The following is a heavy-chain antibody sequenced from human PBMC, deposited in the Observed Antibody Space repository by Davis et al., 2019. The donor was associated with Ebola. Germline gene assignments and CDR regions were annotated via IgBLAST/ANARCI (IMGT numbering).Heavy chain of an antibody. Sequence: GESLKISCAASGFTFSSYWMSWVRQAPGKGLEWVANIKQDGSEKYYVDSVKGRFTISRDNAKNSLYLQMNSLRAEDTAVYYCAREFGGVDYWGQGTLVTVSS. CDR2: IKQDGSEK. CDR3: AREFGGVDY. V-gene: IGHV3-7*01. D-gene: IGHD3-16*01. CDR1: GFTFSSYW. J-gene: IGHJ4*02.